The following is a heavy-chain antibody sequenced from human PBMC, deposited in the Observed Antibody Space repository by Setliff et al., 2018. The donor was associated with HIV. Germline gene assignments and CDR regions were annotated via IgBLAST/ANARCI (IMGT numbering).Heavy chain of an antibody. CDR2: INPSGGGT. D-gene: IGHD3-22*01. Sequence: ASVKVSCKASGYSFTNYYTNWVRQAPGQGLEWMGIINPSGGGTTYAQKFQGRVTMTRNTSTDTLYMDLSGLTSEDTAVYYCVRGMTSYDSSGYSIPHYFDYWGQGTPVTVSS. CDR3: VRGMTSYDSSGYSIPHYFDY. J-gene: IGHJ4*02. V-gene: IGHV1-46*01. CDR1: GYSFTNYY.